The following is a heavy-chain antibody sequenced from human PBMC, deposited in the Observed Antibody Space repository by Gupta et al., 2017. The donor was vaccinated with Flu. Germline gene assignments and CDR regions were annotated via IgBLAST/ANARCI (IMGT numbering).Heavy chain of an antibody. V-gene: IGHV3-23*01. CDR3: AKVGDYYDSSGHRGAFDI. D-gene: IGHD3-22*01. J-gene: IGHJ3*02. CDR1: GFTFSSYA. CDR2: ISGSGGST. Sequence: EVQLLESGGGLVQPGGSLRLSCAASGFTFSSYAMSWVRQAPGKGLEWVSAISGSGGSTYYADSVKGRFTISRDNSKNTLYLQMNSLRAEDTAVYYCAKVGDYYDSSGHRGAFDIWGQGTMVTVSS.